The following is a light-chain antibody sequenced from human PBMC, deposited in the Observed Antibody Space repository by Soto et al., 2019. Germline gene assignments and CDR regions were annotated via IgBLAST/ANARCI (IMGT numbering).Light chain of an antibody. CDR3: QQYETFSGT. CDR2: KAS. V-gene: IGKV1-5*03. Sequence: LSVSKEDRVVVNGLASQSISSWLAWYQQKPGKAPKLLIYKASSLEIGVPSRFSGSGPGTRLTLTISRLQPDDFAPYYCQQYETFSGTFGVGTKVDIK. J-gene: IGKJ4*02. CDR1: QSISSW.